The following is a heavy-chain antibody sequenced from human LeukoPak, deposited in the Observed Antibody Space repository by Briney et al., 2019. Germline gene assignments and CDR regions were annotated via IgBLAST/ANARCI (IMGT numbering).Heavy chain of an antibody. CDR1: GYTFTSYD. CDR3: ASPGYSSSPRGYYGMDV. Sequence: ASVKVSCKASGYTFTSYDINWVRQAPGQGLEWMGRIIPILGIANYAQKFQGRVTITADKSTSTAYMELSSLRSEDTAVYYCASPGYSSSPRGYYGMDVWGQGTTVTVSS. J-gene: IGHJ6*02. D-gene: IGHD6-19*01. V-gene: IGHV1-69*04. CDR2: IIPILGIA.